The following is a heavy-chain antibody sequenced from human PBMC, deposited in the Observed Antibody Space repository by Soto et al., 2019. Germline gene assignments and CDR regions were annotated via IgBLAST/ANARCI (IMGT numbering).Heavy chain of an antibody. Sequence: ASVKVSCKASGYTFHNSGVNWVRQAPGHGLEWMGRISAYNYNTHYAQNFESRVTMTTDTSTSTAYMELRSLRSDDTPIYYCARLTGGFRLGLDYWGQGTQVTVSS. D-gene: IGHD3-16*01. CDR2: ISAYNYNT. CDR1: GYTFHNSG. CDR3: ARLTGGFRLGLDY. V-gene: IGHV1-18*01. J-gene: IGHJ4*02.